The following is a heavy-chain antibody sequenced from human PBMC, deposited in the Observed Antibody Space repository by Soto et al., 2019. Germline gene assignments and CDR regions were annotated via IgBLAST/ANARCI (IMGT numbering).Heavy chain of an antibody. CDR1: GFTVSNNY. D-gene: IGHD1-7*01. V-gene: IGHV3-66*01. CDR3: ARGAGTTGYQHYYMAV. J-gene: IGHJ6*03. Sequence: EVQLVESGGGLVQPGGSLRLSCAVSGFTVSNNYLTWVRQAPGKGLEWVSIIYTDGNTYYADSVKGRFSISRDNSKNTLYLQMNNLRAEDTAVYYCARGAGTTGYQHYYMAVWGKGTTVTVAS. CDR2: IYTDGNT.